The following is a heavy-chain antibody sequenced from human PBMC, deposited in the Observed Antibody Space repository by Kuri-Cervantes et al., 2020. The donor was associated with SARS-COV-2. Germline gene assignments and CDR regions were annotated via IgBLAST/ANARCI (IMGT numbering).Heavy chain of an antibody. V-gene: IGHV3-30*02. J-gene: IGHJ4*02. CDR2: IGYDGSRK. Sequence: GESLKISCAASGFTFSSYGMHWVRQAPGKGLEWVAAIGYDGSRKHYSDSLKGRFTISRDNSQNTVYLQMSTLRDDDTAVYYCAKEGSSGWYGGDWGQGALVTVSS. D-gene: IGHD6-19*01. CDR1: GFTFSSYG. CDR3: AKEGSSGWYGGD.